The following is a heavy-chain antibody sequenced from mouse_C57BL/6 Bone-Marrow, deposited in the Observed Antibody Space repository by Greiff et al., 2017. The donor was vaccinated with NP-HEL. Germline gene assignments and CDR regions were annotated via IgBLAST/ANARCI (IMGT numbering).Heavy chain of an antibody. J-gene: IGHJ3*01. D-gene: IGHD2-5*01. CDR1: GYTFTSYW. Sequence: VQLQQPGAELVGPGTSVKLSCKASGYTFTSYWMHWVKQRPGQGLEWIGVIDPSDSYTNYNQKFKGKATLTVDTSSSTAYMQLSSLTSEDSAVYYCARLYSNYVAWFAYWGQGTLVTVSA. CDR2: IDPSDSYT. CDR3: ARLYSNYVAWFAY. V-gene: IGHV1-59*01.